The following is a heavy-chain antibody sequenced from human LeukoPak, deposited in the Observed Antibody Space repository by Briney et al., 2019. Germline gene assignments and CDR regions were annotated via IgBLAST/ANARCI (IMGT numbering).Heavy chain of an antibody. CDR1: GFTFSSYG. J-gene: IGHJ4*02. D-gene: IGHD3-3*01. V-gene: IGHV3-30*18. CDR2: TPYDGSNK. CDR3: AKDQHDFWSGSIDY. Sequence: GGSLRLSCAASGFTFSSYGMHWVRQAPGKGLEWVAVTPYDGSNKYYADSVKGRFTISRDNSKNTLYLQMNSLRAGDTAVYYCAKDQHDFWSGSIDYWGQGTLVTVSS.